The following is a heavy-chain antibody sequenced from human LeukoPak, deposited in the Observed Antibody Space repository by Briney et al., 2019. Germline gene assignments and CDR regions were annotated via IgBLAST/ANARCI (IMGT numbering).Heavy chain of an antibody. Sequence: GGSLRLSCEASGFTFSRYWMHWVRQAPGKGLVWVSRIKSDGKTNYADSVKGRFTISRDNAKNSVSLQMNSLRADDTGVYYCARAPSEVGGYYPEYFRHWGQGTLVTVSS. CDR3: ARAPSEVGGYYPEYFRH. D-gene: IGHD3-3*01. J-gene: IGHJ1*01. CDR2: IKSDGKT. V-gene: IGHV3-74*01. CDR1: GFTFSRYW.